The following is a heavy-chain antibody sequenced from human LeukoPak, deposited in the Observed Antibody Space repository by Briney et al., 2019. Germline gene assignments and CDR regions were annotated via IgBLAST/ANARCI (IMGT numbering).Heavy chain of an antibody. CDR3: AGDLTMVRVYGMDV. J-gene: IGHJ6*02. CDR1: GFTFSSYS. V-gene: IGHV3-21*01. Sequence: GGSLRLSCAASGFTFSSYSMNWVRQAPGKGLEWVSSISSSSSYIYYADSVKGRFTISRDNAKNSLYLQMNSLRAEDTAVYYCAGDLTMVRVYGMDVWGQGTTVTVSS. CDR2: ISSSSSYI. D-gene: IGHD3-10*01.